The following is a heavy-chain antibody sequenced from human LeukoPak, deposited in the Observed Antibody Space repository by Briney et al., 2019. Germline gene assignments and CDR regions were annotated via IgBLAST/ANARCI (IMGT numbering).Heavy chain of an antibody. CDR2: IYYSGST. CDR3: ARLSDGYNYVY. J-gene: IGHJ4*02. V-gene: IGHV4-59*08. Sequence: PSETLSLTCTVSGGSISSYYWSWIRQPPGKGLEWIGYIYYSGSTNYNPSLKSRVTISVDTSKNQFSLKLSSVTAADTAVYYCARLSDGYNYVYWGQGTLVTVSS. CDR1: GGSISSYY. D-gene: IGHD5-24*01.